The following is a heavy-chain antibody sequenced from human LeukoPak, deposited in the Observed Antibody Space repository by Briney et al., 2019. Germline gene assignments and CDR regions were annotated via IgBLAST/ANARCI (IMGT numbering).Heavy chain of an antibody. J-gene: IGHJ6*03. CDR2: INHSGST. V-gene: IGHV4-34*01. CDR3: ARGKTRYYYYMDV. Sequence: SETLSLTCAVYGGSLSGYYWSWVRQPPGKGREWIGEINHSGSTNYNPSLKSRVTISVDTSKNQFSLKLSSVTAADTAVYYCARGKTRYYYYMDVWGKGTTVTVSS. D-gene: IGHD2-2*01. CDR1: GGSLSGYY.